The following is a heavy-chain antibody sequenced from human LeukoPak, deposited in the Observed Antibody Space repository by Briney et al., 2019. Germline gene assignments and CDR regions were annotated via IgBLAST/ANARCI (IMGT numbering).Heavy chain of an antibody. CDR3: ASRGAYDGALTF. D-gene: IGHD5-12*01. CDR2: IYSDGNT. Sequence: GGSLRLSCAASGFSVSSRYTSWVRQAAGKGLEWVSVIYSDGNTYYAGSVKGRFTISRDNSKNMLYFQMNSLRAEDTAVYYCASRGAYDGALTFWGRGTLVTVSS. J-gene: IGHJ4*02. CDR1: GFSVSSRY. V-gene: IGHV3-53*01.